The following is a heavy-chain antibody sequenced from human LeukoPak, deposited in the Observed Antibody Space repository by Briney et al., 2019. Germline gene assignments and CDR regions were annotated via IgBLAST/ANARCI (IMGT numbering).Heavy chain of an antibody. Sequence: SETLSLTCTVSGGSISSYYWSWIRQPPGKGLEWIGYIYYSGSTNYNPSLKSRVTISVDTSKNQFSLKLSSVTAADTAVYYCARYAIGRDGYNFCFDYWGQGTLVSVSS. CDR3: ARYAIGRDGYNFCFDY. CDR1: GGSISSYY. D-gene: IGHD5-24*01. V-gene: IGHV4-59*01. J-gene: IGHJ4*02. CDR2: IYYSGST.